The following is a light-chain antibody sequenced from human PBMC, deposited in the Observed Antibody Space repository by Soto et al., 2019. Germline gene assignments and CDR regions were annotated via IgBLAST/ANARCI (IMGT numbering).Light chain of an antibody. CDR3: QQLDSYPIT. J-gene: IGKJ5*01. CDR2: AAS. V-gene: IGKV1-9*01. Sequence: IQLTQSPSSLSASVRDRVTITCRASQGISNYLAWYQQKPGKXPNXXIYAASTLQSGVPSRFSGSGSGTDLAITISSLQPEDFETYYCQQLDSYPITFGQGTRLEIK. CDR1: QGISNY.